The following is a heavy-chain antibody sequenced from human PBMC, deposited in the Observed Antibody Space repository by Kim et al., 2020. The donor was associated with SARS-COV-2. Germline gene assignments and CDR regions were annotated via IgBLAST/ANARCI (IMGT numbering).Heavy chain of an antibody. Sequence: GGSLRLSCAASGFTFSSYGMHWVRQAPGKGLEWVAVIWYDGSNKYYADSVKGRFTISRDNSKNTLYLQMNSLRAEDTAVYYCARAHSSSWYKDFRPYYYYYYGMDVWGQGTTVTVSS. CDR2: IWYDGSNK. J-gene: IGHJ6*02. V-gene: IGHV3-33*01. CDR3: ARAHSSSWYKDFRPYYYYYYGMDV. CDR1: GFTFSSYG. D-gene: IGHD6-13*01.